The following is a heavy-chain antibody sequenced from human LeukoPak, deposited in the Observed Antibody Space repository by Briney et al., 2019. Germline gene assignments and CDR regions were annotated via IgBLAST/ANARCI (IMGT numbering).Heavy chain of an antibody. CDR2: ISSSGSTI. Sequence: GGTLRLSCAASGVTFSSYEMNWVRQAPGRGLEWVSYISSSGSTIYYADSVKGRFAISRDNAKNSLYLQMNSLRAEDTAVYYCAELGITMIGGVWGKGTTVTISS. CDR3: AELGITMIGGV. J-gene: IGHJ6*04. V-gene: IGHV3-48*03. D-gene: IGHD3-10*02. CDR1: GVTFSSYE.